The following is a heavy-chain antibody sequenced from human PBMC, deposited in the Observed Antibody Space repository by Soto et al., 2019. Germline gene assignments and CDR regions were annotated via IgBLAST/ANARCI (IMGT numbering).Heavy chain of an antibody. CDR1: GGSISSGGYY. Sequence: QVQLQESGPGLVKPSQTLSLTCTVSGGSISSGGYYWSWIRQHPGKGLEWIGHIHYSGSTYYNPSLKSRVTISVDTSKNQFSLRLSSVTAADTAVYYCARESQQQLVQGVDYWGQGTLVTVSS. V-gene: IGHV4-31*03. CDR3: ARESQQQLVQGVDY. D-gene: IGHD6-13*01. J-gene: IGHJ4*02. CDR2: IHYSGST.